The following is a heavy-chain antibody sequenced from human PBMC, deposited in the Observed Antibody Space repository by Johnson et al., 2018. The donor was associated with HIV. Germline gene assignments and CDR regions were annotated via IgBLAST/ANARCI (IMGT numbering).Heavy chain of an antibody. V-gene: IGHV3-13*01. J-gene: IGHJ3*02. CDR1: GFTFSSYD. D-gene: IGHD6-13*01. CDR2: IGTAGDT. CDR3: ARGGAAAGGAFDI. Sequence: VQLVESGGGLVQPGGSLRLSCAASGFTFSSYDMHWVRQATGKGLEWVSAIGTAGDTYYPGPVKGRFTISRQNAKNALYLQMNSLGAGDTAVYYCARGGAAAGGAFDIWGQGTMVTVSS.